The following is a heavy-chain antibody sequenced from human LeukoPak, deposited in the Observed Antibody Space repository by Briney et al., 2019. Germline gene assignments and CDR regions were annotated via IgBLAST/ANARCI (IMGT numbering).Heavy chain of an antibody. D-gene: IGHD6-19*01. CDR2: ISWNSGSI. J-gene: IGHJ4*02. V-gene: IGHV3-9*01. CDR1: GFTFDDYA. CDR3: AANSRHSGTIDY. Sequence: GGSLRLSCAASGFTFDDYAMHWVRQAPGKGLEWVSGISWNSGSIGYADSVKGRFTISRDNAKNSLYLQMNSLRAEDTALYYCAANSRHSGTIDYWGQGTLVTVSS.